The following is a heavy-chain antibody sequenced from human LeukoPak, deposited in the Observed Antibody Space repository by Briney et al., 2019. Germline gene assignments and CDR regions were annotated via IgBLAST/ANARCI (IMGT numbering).Heavy chain of an antibody. J-gene: IGHJ3*02. D-gene: IGHD3-16*01. CDR2: MNPNSGNT. CDR3: ARGNYDYVWGSYWNAFDI. V-gene: IGHV1-8*03. Sequence: ASVKVSCKASGYTFTSYDINWVRQATGQGLEWMGWMNPNSGNTGYAQKFQGRVTITRNTSISTAYMELSSLRSEDTAVYYCARGNYDYVWGSYWNAFDIWGQGTMVTVSS. CDR1: GYTFTSYD.